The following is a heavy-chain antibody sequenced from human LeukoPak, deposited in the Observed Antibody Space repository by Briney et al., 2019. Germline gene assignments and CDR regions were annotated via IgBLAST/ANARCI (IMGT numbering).Heavy chain of an antibody. CDR2: IIPIFGTA. D-gene: IGHD3-10*01. CDR1: GGTFSIYA. Sequence: SVTVSFKASGGTFSIYAISWVRQAPGQGLEWMGGIIPIFGTANYAQKFQGRVTITADESTSTAYMELSSLRSEDTAVYYCAILEYGSGTNGVGYWGQGTLVTVSS. V-gene: IGHV1-69*13. J-gene: IGHJ4*02. CDR3: AILEYGSGTNGVGY.